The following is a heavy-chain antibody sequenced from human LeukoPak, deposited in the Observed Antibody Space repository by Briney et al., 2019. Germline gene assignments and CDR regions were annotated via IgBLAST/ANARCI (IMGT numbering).Heavy chain of an antibody. V-gene: IGHV1-46*01. J-gene: IGHJ3*02. D-gene: IGHD3-10*01. CDR2: INPSGGST. CDR3: ARVPGGWFGPDESDAFDI. CDR1: GYTFTSYY. Sequence: ASVKVSCKASGYTFTSYYMHWVRQAPGQGLEWMGIINPSGGSTSYAQKFQGRVTMTRDTSTSTAYMELRSLRSDDTAVYYCARVPGGWFGPDESDAFDIWGQGTMVTVSS.